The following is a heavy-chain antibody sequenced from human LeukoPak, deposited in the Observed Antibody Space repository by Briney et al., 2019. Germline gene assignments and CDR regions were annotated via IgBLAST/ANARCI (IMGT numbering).Heavy chain of an antibody. CDR3: ARGLEGSIWGSYRYRYYFDY. V-gene: IGHV4-34*01. Sequence: PSETLSLTCTVSGVSMRSYYWSWIRQPPGKGLEWIGEINHSGSTNYNPSLKSRVTISVDTSKNQFSLKLSSVTAADTAVYYCARGLEGSIWGSYRYRYYFDYWGQGTLVTVSS. J-gene: IGHJ4*02. CDR2: INHSGST. D-gene: IGHD3-16*02. CDR1: GVSMRSYY.